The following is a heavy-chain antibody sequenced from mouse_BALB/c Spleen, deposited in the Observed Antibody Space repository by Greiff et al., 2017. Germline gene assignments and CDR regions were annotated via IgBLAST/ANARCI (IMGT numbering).Heavy chain of an antibody. CDR1: GYTFTSYT. CDR2: INPSSGYT. J-gene: IGHJ4*01. D-gene: IGHD2-1*01. Sequence: VKLMESGAELARPGASVKMSCKASGYTFTSYTMHWVKQRPGQGLEWIGYINPSSGYTNYNQKFKDKATLTADKSSSTAYMQLSSLTSEDSAVYYCARGGYGNSYAMDYWGQGTSVTVSS. V-gene: IGHV1-4*01. CDR3: ARGGYGNSYAMDY.